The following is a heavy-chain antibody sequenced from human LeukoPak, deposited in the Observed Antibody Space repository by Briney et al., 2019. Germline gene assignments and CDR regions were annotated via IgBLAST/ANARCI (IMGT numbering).Heavy chain of an antibody. CDR2: IYHSGST. V-gene: IGHV4-38-2*02. D-gene: IGHD3-22*01. Sequence: SETLSLTCTVSGGSISSYYWGWIRQPPGKGLEWIGSIYHSGSTYYNPSLKSRVTISVDTSKNQFSLKLNSVTAGDTAVYYCARAVDSSGFSCFQHWGQGTLVTVSS. CDR3: ARAVDSSGFSCFQH. CDR1: GGSISSYY. J-gene: IGHJ1*01.